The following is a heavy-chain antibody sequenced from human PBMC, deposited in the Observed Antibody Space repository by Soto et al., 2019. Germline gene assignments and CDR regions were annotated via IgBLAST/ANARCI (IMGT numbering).Heavy chain of an antibody. D-gene: IGHD3-22*01. Sequence: QVQLVQSGAEVKKPGSSVKVSCKASGGTFSKYAFSWVRQAPGQGLEWMGGISPFFDAADYAQRFQGRVRITADESTTTAYMELSRLRSVGPAIYYCARAWPRGTTIVIASDNYGMDVCGQGTAVTVSS. J-gene: IGHJ6*02. CDR3: ARAWPRGTTIVIASDNYGMDV. CDR2: ISPFFDAA. CDR1: GGTFSKYA. V-gene: IGHV1-69*01.